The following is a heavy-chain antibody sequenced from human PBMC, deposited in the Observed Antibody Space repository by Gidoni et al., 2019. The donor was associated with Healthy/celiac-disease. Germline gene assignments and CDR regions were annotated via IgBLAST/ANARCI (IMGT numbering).Heavy chain of an antibody. Sequence: QVQLVESGGGVVQPGRSLRLSCAASGFTFSSYAMHGVRQAPGKGLEWVAVISYDGSNKYYADSVKGRFTISRDNSKNTLYLQMNSLRAEDTAVYYCARVGDYGDSPAGDYYYGMDVWGQGTTVTVSS. CDR1: GFTFSSYA. CDR2: ISYDGSNK. CDR3: ARVGDYGDSPAGDYYYGMDV. D-gene: IGHD4-17*01. J-gene: IGHJ6*02. V-gene: IGHV3-30-3*01.